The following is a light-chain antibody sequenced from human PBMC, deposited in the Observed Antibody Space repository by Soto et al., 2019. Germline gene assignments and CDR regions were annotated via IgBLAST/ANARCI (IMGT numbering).Light chain of an antibody. CDR2: GAS. J-gene: IGKJ2*01. CDR1: RSVSSSY. Sequence: EIVLTQSPGTRSLSPGERATLSCRASRSVSSSYLAWYQQKPGQAPRLLIYGASSRATGIPDRFSGNGSGTDFTLAISRLEHEDIAVDDCQQSGSVYTFGQGTKLEIK. V-gene: IGKV3-20*01. CDR3: QQSGSVYT.